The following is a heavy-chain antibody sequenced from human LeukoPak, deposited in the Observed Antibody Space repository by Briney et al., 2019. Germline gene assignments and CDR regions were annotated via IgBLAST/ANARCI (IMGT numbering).Heavy chain of an antibody. CDR1: GLTSGTYGLTYG. CDR2: IYTGGST. CDR3: ARVDDSGYLWDY. J-gene: IGHJ4*02. D-gene: IGHD3-22*01. V-gene: IGHV3-66*01. Sequence: PGGSLRLSCEVSGLTSGTYGLTYGLTWVRQAPGKGVEWVSVIYTGGSTYYADSVKGRFTISRDTAKNSLHLQMSSLRVEDTAIYYCARVDDSGYLWDYWGQGTLVTVSS.